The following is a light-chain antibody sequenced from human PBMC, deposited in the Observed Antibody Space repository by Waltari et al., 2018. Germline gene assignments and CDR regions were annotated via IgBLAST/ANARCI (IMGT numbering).Light chain of an antibody. V-gene: IGKV3-15*01. CDR2: GAS. Sequence: EIVMTQSPATLSVSPGERATLSCRASQSISNNLARYQQKPGQAPRLLVYGASTRATGIPARFSGSGSGTEFTLTISSLQSEDFAVYYCQQYYNWPQTFGQGTKLEIK. CDR3: QQYYNWPQT. CDR1: QSISNN. J-gene: IGKJ2*01.